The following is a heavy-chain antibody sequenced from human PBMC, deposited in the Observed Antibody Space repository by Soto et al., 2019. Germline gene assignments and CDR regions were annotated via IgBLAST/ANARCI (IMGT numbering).Heavy chain of an antibody. CDR3: VGGQYYFDY. V-gene: IGHV3-30*03. Sequence: QVQLVESRGGVVQPGRSLRLSCAASGFPFTTYGMHWVREGPGKGLEWVAVISYDGSNKFYADSVKGRFTISRDNSKNTLYLQMNSLRPEYTALYYCVGGQYYFDYRGQGTLVIVSS. CDR2: ISYDGSNK. D-gene: IGHD3-10*01. J-gene: IGHJ4*02. CDR1: GFPFTTYG.